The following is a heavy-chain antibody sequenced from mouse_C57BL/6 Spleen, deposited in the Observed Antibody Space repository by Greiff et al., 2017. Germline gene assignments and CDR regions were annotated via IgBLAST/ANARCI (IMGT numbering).Heavy chain of an antibody. D-gene: IGHD1-1*01. CDR2: IYPRSGNT. V-gene: IGHV1-81*01. CDR3: ARVEDYYYGSSYRDYAMDY. Sequence: QVQLQQSGAELARPGASVKLSCKASGYTFTSYGISWVKQRTGQGLEWIGEIYPRSGNTYYNEKFKGKATLTADKSSSTAYMELRSLTSEYSAVYFCARVEDYYYGSSYRDYAMDYWGQGTSVTVSS. J-gene: IGHJ4*01. CDR1: GYTFTSYG.